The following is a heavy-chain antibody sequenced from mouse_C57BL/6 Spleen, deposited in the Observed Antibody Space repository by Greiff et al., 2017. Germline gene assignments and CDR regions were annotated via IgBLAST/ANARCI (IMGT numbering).Heavy chain of an antibody. D-gene: IGHD1-1*01. V-gene: IGHV1-74*01. J-gene: IGHJ2*01. Sequence: QVQLQQPGAELVKPGASVKVSCKASGYTFTSYCMHWVKQRPVQGLEWIGRIHPSDSDTNYNQKFKGKATETVDKSSSTAYMQLSSLTSEDAAVYCCARGSTTVVSTYDYWGQGTTLTVSS. CDR1: GYTFTSYC. CDR3: ARGSTTVVSTYDY. CDR2: IHPSDSDT.